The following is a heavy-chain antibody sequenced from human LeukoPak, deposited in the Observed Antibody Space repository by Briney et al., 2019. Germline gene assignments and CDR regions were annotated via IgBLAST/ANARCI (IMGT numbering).Heavy chain of an antibody. Sequence: PGGSLRLSCAASGFTFSSYWMSWVRQAPGKGLEWVANIKQDGSEKYYVDSVKGRFTISRDNAKNSLYLQMNSLRAEDTAVYYCAGCFGDYYHAAFDIWGQGTMVTVSS. V-gene: IGHV3-7*01. CDR3: AGCFGDYYHAAFDI. CDR2: IKQDGSEK. CDR1: GFTFSSYW. D-gene: IGHD4-17*01. J-gene: IGHJ3*02.